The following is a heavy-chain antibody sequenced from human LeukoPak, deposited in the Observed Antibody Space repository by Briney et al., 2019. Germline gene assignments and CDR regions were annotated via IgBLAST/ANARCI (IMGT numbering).Heavy chain of an antibody. CDR1: GIPLSNYG. J-gene: IGHJ4*02. D-gene: IGHD6-19*01. V-gene: IGHV3-23*01. Sequence: GGSLRLSCAVSGIPLSNYGMSWGRRAPGKGLGWVAGISDSGGRTNYADSVKGRFTISRDNPKNTLYLQMNSLRAEDTAVYYCAKTTIGYSSGRYPGWPVDYWGQGTLVTVSS. CDR3: AKTTIGYSSGRYPGWPVDY. CDR2: ISDSGGRT.